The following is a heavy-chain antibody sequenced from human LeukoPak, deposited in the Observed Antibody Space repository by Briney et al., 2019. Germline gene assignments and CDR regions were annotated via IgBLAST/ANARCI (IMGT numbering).Heavy chain of an antibody. CDR2: IYYSGST. J-gene: IGHJ6*02. D-gene: IGHD5-18*01. Sequence: SETLSLTCTVYGGSISSSSYYWGWIRQPTGKWLEWIGSIYYSGSTYYNPSLKSRVTISVDTSKNQFSLKLSSVTAADTAVYYCASLGYSYGRYYYYGMDVWGQGTTVTVSS. CDR3: ASLGYSYGRYYYYGMDV. CDR1: GGSISSSSYY. V-gene: IGHV4-39*01.